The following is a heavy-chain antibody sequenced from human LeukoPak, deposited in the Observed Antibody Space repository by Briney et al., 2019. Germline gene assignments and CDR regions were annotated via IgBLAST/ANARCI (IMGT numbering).Heavy chain of an antibody. D-gene: IGHD1-26*01. V-gene: IGHV3-74*01. CDR1: RFTFRSHW. CDR2: IDGDVSAT. J-gene: IGHJ4*02. Sequence: GGSLRLYCAASRFTFRSHWMHWVRQAPGKGLIWVSRIDGDVSATYYGDSVKGRFTISRDNAKNTLYLQMNSPRAEDTAVYYCAKDRSYYFHYWGQGTLVTVSS. CDR3: AKDRSYYFHY.